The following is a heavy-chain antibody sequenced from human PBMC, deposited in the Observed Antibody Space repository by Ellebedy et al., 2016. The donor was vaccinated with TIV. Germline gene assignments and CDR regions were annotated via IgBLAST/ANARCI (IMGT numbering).Heavy chain of an antibody. Sequence: GESLKISCAASGFTFTTYSFHWFRQAPGKGLEWVALISADGHVQRYADSVRGRFTISRDNSKKTLFLEMNSLRPDEAAVYYCARDFGVPGQPLDSWGQGTLVIVSS. CDR3: ARDFGVPGQPLDS. D-gene: IGHD3-10*01. CDR1: GFTFTTYS. V-gene: IGHV3-30*04. J-gene: IGHJ4*02. CDR2: ISADGHVQ.